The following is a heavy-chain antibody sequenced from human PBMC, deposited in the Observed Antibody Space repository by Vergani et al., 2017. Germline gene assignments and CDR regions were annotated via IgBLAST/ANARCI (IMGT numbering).Heavy chain of an antibody. CDR3: ARRGYYDSSGYTSTPDAFDI. Sequence: QLQLQESGPGLVKPSETLSLTCTVSGGSISSSSYYWGWIRQPPGKGLEWIGSIYYSGSTYYNPSLKSRVTISVDTSKNQFSLKLSSVTAADTAVYYCARRGYYDSSGYTSTPDAFDIWGQGTMVTVSS. D-gene: IGHD3-22*01. J-gene: IGHJ3*02. V-gene: IGHV4-39*01. CDR2: IYYSGST. CDR1: GGSISSSSYY.